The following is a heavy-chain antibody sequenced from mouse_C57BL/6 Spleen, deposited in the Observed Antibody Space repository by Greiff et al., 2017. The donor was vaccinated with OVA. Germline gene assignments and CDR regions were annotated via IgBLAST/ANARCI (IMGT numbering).Heavy chain of an antibody. V-gene: IGHV5-17*01. CDR2: ISSGSSTI. Sequence: EVHLVESGGGLVKPGGSLKLSCAASGFTFSDYGMHWVRQAPEKGLEWVAYISSGSSTIYYADTVKGRFTISRDNAKNTLFLQMTSLRSEDTAMYYCARGATVVAKEGYWYFDVWGTGTTVTVSS. D-gene: IGHD1-1*01. CDR3: ARGATVVAKEGYWYFDV. CDR1: GFTFSDYG. J-gene: IGHJ1*03.